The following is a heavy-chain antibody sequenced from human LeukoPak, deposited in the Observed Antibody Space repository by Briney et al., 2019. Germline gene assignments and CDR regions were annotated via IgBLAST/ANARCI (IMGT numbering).Heavy chain of an antibody. CDR1: GYTFTSYG. V-gene: IGHV1-18*01. Sequence: ASVKVSCKASGYTFTSYGISWVRQAPGQGLEWMGWISAYNGNTNYAQKLQGRVTMTTDTSTSTAYMELRSLRSDDTAVYYCARAKGGEWELLCAFDIWGQGTMVTVSS. CDR2: ISAYNGNT. D-gene: IGHD1-26*01. J-gene: IGHJ3*02. CDR3: ARAKGGEWELLCAFDI.